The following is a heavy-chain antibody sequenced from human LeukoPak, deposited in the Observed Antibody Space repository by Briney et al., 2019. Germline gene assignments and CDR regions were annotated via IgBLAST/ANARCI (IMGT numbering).Heavy chain of an antibody. D-gene: IGHD2-2*01. Sequence: GASVKVSCKASGYTFTSCGISWVRQAPGQGREWMGWISAYNGNTNYAQKLQGRVTMTTDTSTSTAYMELRSLRSDDTAVYYCARLIVLVPAAPNWSDRWGQGILVTVSS. CDR2: ISAYNGNT. V-gene: IGHV1-18*01. CDR1: GYTFTSCG. CDR3: ARLIVLVPAAPNWSDR. J-gene: IGHJ5*02.